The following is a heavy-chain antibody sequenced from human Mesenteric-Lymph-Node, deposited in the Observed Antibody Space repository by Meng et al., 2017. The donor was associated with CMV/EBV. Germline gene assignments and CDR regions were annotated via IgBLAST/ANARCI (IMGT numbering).Heavy chain of an antibody. J-gene: IGHJ4*02. CDR3: VRWSGNCSGTSCRYYFDY. Sequence: GESLKISCAASGFTFSSYWMHWVRQAPGKGLVWVSRIKSDGSSTSYADSVKGRFTISRDNAKNTLYLQTNSLRAEDTAVYYCVRWSGNCSGTSCRYYFDYWGQGTPVTVSS. V-gene: IGHV3-74*01. CDR2: IKSDGSST. D-gene: IGHD2-2*01. CDR1: GFTFSSYW.